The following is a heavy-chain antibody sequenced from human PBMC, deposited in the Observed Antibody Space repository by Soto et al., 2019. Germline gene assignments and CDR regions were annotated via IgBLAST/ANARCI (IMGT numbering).Heavy chain of an antibody. CDR1: GFTFSSYS. CDR3: ARDMGAVAVEFFPDY. D-gene: IGHD6-19*01. Sequence: TGGSLILSCAASGFTFSSYSMNWVRQAPGKGLEWVSSISSSSSTIYYADSVKGRFTISRDNAKNSLYLQMNSLRAEDTAVYYCARDMGAVAVEFFPDYWGQGTLVTVSS. CDR2: ISSSSSTI. V-gene: IGHV3-48*01. J-gene: IGHJ4*02.